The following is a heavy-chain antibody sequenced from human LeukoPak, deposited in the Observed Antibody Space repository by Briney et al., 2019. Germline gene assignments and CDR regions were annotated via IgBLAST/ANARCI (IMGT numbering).Heavy chain of an antibody. CDR2: ISSSSSTI. V-gene: IGHV3-48*02. J-gene: IGHJ4*02. CDR1: GFTFSSYS. CDR3: ARAGLTTYPPNFDY. D-gene: IGHD1-1*01. Sequence: GGSLRLSCAASGFTFSSYSMDWVRQAPGKGLEWVSYISSSSSTIYYADSVKGRFTISRDNAKNSLFLQMNSLRDEDTAVYYCARAGLTTYPPNFDYWGQGTPVTVSS.